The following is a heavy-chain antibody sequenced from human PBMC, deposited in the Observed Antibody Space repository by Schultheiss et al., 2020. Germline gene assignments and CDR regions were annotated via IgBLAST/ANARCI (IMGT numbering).Heavy chain of an antibody. CDR2: ISSSGSTI. CDR3: ARDGSSGWYEVNWFDP. CDR1: GFTFSDYY. J-gene: IGHJ5*02. V-gene: IGHV3-11*04. D-gene: IGHD6-19*01. Sequence: GGSLRLFCAASGFTFSDYYMSWIRQAPGKGLEWVSYISSSGSTIYYADSVKGRFTISRDNAKNSLYLQMNSLRAEDTAVYYCARDGSSGWYEVNWFDPWGQGTLVTVSS.